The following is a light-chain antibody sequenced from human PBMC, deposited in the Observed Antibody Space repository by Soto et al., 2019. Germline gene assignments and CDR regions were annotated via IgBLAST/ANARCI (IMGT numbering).Light chain of an antibody. CDR1: SSNIGSNT. CDR2: SNN. Sequence: QSWLTQPPSASGTPGQRVTISCSGSSSNIGSNTVNLYQQLPGTAPKLLIYSNNQRPSGVPDRFSGSKSGTSASLAISGLQSEDEADYYCAAWDDSLNGYGFGTGTKVTV. J-gene: IGLJ1*01. V-gene: IGLV1-44*01. CDR3: AAWDDSLNGYG.